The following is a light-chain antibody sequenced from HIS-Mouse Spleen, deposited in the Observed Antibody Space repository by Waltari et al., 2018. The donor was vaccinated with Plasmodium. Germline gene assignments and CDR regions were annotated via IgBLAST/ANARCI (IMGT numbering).Light chain of an antibody. CDR1: ALPKKY. J-gene: IGLJ3*02. CDR2: EDS. CDR3: YSTDSSGNHRV. Sequence: SYELTQPPSVSVSPGQTARITCSGDALPKKYAYWYQQKSGQAPVLVIYEDSKRPPGIPERFSGSSSGTMATLTISGAQVEDDADYYCYSTDSSGNHRVFGGGTKLTVL. V-gene: IGLV3-10*01.